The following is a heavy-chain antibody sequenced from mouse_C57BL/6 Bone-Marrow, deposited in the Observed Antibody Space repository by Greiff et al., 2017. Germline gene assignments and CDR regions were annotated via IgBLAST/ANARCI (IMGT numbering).Heavy chain of an antibody. CDR1: GFTFSDYY. J-gene: IGHJ1*03. CDR2: INYDGSST. CDR3: ARVELCYNGRSWNWYIDV. Sequence: EVQLVESEGGLVQPGSSMKLSCTASGFTFSDYYMAWVRQVPEKGLEWVANINYDGSSTYYLDSLKSRFIISRDNAKNVLYLKMSSLMSENTATYYCARVELCYNGRSWNWYIDVWGTGTTVTVSS. V-gene: IGHV5-16*01. D-gene: IGHD1-1*01.